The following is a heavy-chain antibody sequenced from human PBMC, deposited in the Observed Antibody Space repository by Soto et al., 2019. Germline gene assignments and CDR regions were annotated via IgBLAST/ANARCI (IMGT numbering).Heavy chain of an antibody. CDR1: GFVFSTYS. J-gene: IGHJ4*02. Sequence: EVQLVESGGGLVQPGGSLRLSCAASGFVFSTYSMNWVRQAPGKGLEWVSYISSSSSTIYYADSVQGRFTSSRDNAKNSLYLQVNSLRDEDTAVYYCARPAGRVDDCDYWVQGTLVTVSS. D-gene: IGHD2-15*01. V-gene: IGHV3-48*02. CDR2: ISSSSSTI. CDR3: ARPAGRVDDCDY.